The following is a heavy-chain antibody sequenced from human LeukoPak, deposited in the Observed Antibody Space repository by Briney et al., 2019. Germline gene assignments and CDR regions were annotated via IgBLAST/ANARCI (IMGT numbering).Heavy chain of an antibody. V-gene: IGHV4-39*07. CDR2: IYYSGST. CDR1: GGSISSSNYY. CDR3: ARGLVRGNYFDY. J-gene: IGHJ4*02. Sequence: PSETLSLTCTVSGGSISSSNYYWAWIRQPPGKGLEWIGSIYYSGSTYYNPSLKSRVTISVDTSKNQFSLKLSSVTAADTAVYYCARGLVRGNYFDYWGQGTLVSVSS. D-gene: IGHD3-10*01.